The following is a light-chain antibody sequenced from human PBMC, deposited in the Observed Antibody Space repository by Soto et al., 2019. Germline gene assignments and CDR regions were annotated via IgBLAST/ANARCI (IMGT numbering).Light chain of an antibody. CDR1: QSISSSY. Sequence: IVLTQSPGTLSLSPGERATLSCRASQSISSSYLAWYQQKPGQAPRLLIYGASSRATGIPDRFSGSGSGTAFTLTISRLETEDFAVYYCQQYGNSPTWTFGQGTKVAIK. CDR2: GAS. CDR3: QQYGNSPTWT. J-gene: IGKJ1*01. V-gene: IGKV3-20*01.